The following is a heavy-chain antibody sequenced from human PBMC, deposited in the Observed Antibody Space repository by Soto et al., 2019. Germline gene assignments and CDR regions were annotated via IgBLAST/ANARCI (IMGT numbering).Heavy chain of an antibody. V-gene: IGHV3-9*01. CDR2: ISWNSGSI. J-gene: IGHJ4*02. Sequence: EVQLVESGGGLVQPGRSLRLSCAASGFTFDDYAMHWVRQAPGKGLEWVSGISWNSGSIGYADSVKGRFTISRDNAKNSLYLQMNSLRAEDTALYYCAKAAGGGGSGPVDYWGQGTLVTVSS. CDR1: GFTFDDYA. CDR3: AKAAGGGGSGPVDY. D-gene: IGHD2-15*01.